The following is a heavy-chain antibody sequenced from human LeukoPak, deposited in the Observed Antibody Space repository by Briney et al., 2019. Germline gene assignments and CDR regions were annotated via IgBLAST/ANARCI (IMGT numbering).Heavy chain of an antibody. CDR2: LIPVFGSG. D-gene: IGHD3-16*02. Sequence: SVKVSCKASGGTLSNSPISWVRQAPGQGLEWMGRLIPVFGSGNYAQKFQGRITITADKSTGTTYMELSNLRSEDTAVHYCARDMSMITSGGVIVNDYWGQGTLVVVSS. J-gene: IGHJ4*02. V-gene: IGHV1-69*06. CDR1: GGTLSNSP. CDR3: ARDMSMITSGGVIVNDY.